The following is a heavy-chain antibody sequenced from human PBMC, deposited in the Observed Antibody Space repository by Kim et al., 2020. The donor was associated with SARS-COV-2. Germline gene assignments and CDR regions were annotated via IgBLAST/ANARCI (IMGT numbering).Heavy chain of an antibody. D-gene: IGHD3-22*01. J-gene: IGHJ5*02. V-gene: IGHV1-18*01. CDR2: ISAYNGNT. Sequence: ASVKVSCKASGYTFTSYGISWVRQAPGQGLEWMGWISAYNGNTNYAQKLQGRVTMTTDTSTSTAYMELRSLRSDYTAVYYCALMTIYYDSSGGYHWGQGTLVTVSS. CDR3: ALMTIYYDSSGGYH. CDR1: GYTFTSYG.